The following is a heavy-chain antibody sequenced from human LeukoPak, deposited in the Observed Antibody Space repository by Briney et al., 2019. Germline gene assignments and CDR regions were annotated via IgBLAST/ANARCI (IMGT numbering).Heavy chain of an antibody. CDR2: INPISGAT. V-gene: IGHV1-46*01. Sequence: ASVKVSRKTSGYTFTRYYMQWVRQAPGHGLEWMGIINPISGATDYAQKFQGRVTMTRDTSTSTVYMELSSLRSEDTAMYYCARLPYRDGVAQDYWGQGTLVTVSP. D-gene: IGHD3-16*02. J-gene: IGHJ4*02. CDR3: ARLPYRDGVAQDY. CDR1: GYTFTRYY.